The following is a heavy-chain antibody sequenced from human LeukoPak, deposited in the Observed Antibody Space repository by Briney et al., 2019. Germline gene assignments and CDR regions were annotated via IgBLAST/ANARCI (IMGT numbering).Heavy chain of an antibody. CDR1: GGSISSSSYY. V-gene: IGHV4-39*07. CDR2: IYYSGST. CDR3: ARSPYYDSSGYGPYYFDY. J-gene: IGHJ4*02. D-gene: IGHD3-22*01. Sequence: SETLSLTCTVSGGSISSSSYYWGWIRQPPGKGLEWIGSIYYSGSTYYNPSPKSRVTISVDTSKNQFSLKLSSVTAADTAVYYCARSPYYDSSGYGPYYFDYWGQGTLVTVSS.